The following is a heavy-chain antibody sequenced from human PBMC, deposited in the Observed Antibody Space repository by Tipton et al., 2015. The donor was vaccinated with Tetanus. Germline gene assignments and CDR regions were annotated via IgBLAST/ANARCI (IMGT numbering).Heavy chain of an antibody. CDR3: ARDVWRYYDSSGYQDHDAFDI. J-gene: IGHJ3*02. D-gene: IGHD3-22*01. V-gene: IGHV4-4*07. CDR1: GGSISTYY. CDR2: IYTSGST. Sequence: LRLSCTVSGGSISTYYWSWIRQPAGKGLEWIGRIYTSGSTNYNPPLKRRVTMSVDTSNNHFSLKLSSVTAADTAVYYCARDVWRYYDSSGYQDHDAFDIWGQGTMVPVSS.